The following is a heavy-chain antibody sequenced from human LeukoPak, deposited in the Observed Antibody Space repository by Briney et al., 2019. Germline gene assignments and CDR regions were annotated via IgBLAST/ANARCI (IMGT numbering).Heavy chain of an antibody. V-gene: IGHV3-23*01. CDR3: ATGGGYCSSTSCYKYAFDI. J-gene: IGHJ3*02. CDR2: ISGSGGST. Sequence: GGSLRLSCAASGFTFSSYAMSWVRQAPGKGLEWVSAISGSGGSTYYADSVKGRFTISRDNSKNTLYLQMNSMRAEDTAVYYCATGGGYCSSTSCYKYAFDIWGQGTMVTVSS. CDR1: GFTFSSYA. D-gene: IGHD2-2*02.